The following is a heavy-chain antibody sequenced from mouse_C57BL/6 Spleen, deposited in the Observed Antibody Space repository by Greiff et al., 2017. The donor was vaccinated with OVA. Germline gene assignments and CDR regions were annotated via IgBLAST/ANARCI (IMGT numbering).Heavy chain of an antibody. V-gene: IGHV1-50*01. J-gene: IGHJ2*01. Sequence: VQLQQPGAELVKPGASVKLSCKASGYTFTSYWMQWVKQRPGQGLEWIGEIDPSDSYTNYNQKFKGKATLTVDTSSSTAYMQLSSLTSEDSAVYYCAREEGRAWFAYWGQGTTLTVSS. CDR2: IDPSDSYT. CDR3: AREEGRAWFAY. CDR1: GYTFTSYW. D-gene: IGHD2-2*01.